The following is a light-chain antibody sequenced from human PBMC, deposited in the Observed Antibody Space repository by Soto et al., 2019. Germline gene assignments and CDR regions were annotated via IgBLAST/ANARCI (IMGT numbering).Light chain of an antibody. CDR3: QQYNDWPRT. Sequence: EIVMTQSPATLSVSPGQRATLSCRASQSVSSKLAWYQQRPGQAPRLLIYGASTRATDIPVRFSGSGSGTEFTLTISSLQSEDFAVYYCQQYNDWPRTFGQGTKVDI. CDR1: QSVSSK. J-gene: IGKJ1*01. CDR2: GAS. V-gene: IGKV3-15*01.